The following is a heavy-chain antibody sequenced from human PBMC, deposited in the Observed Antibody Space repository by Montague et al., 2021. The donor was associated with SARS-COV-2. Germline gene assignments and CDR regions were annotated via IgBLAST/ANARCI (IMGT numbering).Heavy chain of an antibody. CDR3: ARTYAPSAVAVDY. D-gene: IGHD6-19*01. CDR1: GFSLNTSGMC. Sequence: PALVKPTQTLTLTCTFSGFSLNTSGMCVSRIRQPPGKALEWLARIDWDDDKYYSTSLKTRLTISKDTSKNQVVLTMTNMDPVDTATYYCARTYAPSAVAVDYWGQGTLVTVSS. J-gene: IGHJ4*02. V-gene: IGHV2-70*11. CDR2: IDWDDDK.